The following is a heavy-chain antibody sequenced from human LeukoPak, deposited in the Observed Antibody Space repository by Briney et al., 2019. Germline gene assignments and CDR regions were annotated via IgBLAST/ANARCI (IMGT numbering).Heavy chain of an antibody. CDR3: ARVRFYDTTGYSTSYYLDY. Sequence: PSETLSLTCAVSGGPIIASYWSWIRQPPGKGLEWIGYTHYSGTGNYNPSLKSRVTIPIDTSKNRFSLRLTSVTAPDTAVSYCARVRFYDTTGYSTSYYLDYWGQGALVTVSS. V-gene: IGHV4-59*01. CDR1: GGPIIASY. CDR2: THYSGTG. D-gene: IGHD3-22*01. J-gene: IGHJ4*02.